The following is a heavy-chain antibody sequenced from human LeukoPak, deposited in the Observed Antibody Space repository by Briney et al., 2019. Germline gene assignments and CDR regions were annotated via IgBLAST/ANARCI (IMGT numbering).Heavy chain of an antibody. CDR2: ISAYNGNT. V-gene: IGHV1-18*01. J-gene: IGHJ4*02. CDR1: GYTFTSYG. Sequence: ASVKVSCKASGYTFTSYGISWVRQAPGQGLEWMGWISAYNGNTNYAQKFQGRVTMTTDTSTSTAYMELRSLRSDDTAVYYCARVVRKIFGVVIFDYWGQGTLVTVSS. CDR3: ARVVRKIFGVVIFDY. D-gene: IGHD3-3*01.